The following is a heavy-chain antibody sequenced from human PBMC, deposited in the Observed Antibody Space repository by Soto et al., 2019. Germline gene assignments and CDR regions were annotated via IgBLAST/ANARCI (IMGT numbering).Heavy chain of an antibody. Sequence: ASVKVSCKASGYTFTGYYIHWVRQAPGQGLEWMGWINPKSGDTNYAQKFRGRVSMTRDTSITTAYMEVSRLKSDDTAVYYCARGSPRMGALPTYWGQGTLVTVSS. J-gene: IGHJ4*02. CDR3: ARGSPRMGALPTY. CDR1: GYTFTGYY. D-gene: IGHD1-26*01. CDR2: INPKSGDT. V-gene: IGHV1-2*02.